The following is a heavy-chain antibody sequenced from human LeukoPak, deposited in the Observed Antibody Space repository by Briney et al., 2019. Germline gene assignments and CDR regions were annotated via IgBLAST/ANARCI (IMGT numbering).Heavy chain of an antibody. J-gene: IGHJ4*02. CDR3: AKGGRSTGYYLLFDY. Sequence: QSGGSLRLSCAASGFTFSSYAMGWVHQAPGKGLEWVSAISGSGGSTYYADSVKGRFTISRDNSKNTLYLQMNSLRAEDTAVYYCAKGGRSTGYYLLFDYWGQGTLVTVSS. CDR2: ISGSGGST. D-gene: IGHD2-2*01. CDR1: GFTFSSYA. V-gene: IGHV3-23*01.